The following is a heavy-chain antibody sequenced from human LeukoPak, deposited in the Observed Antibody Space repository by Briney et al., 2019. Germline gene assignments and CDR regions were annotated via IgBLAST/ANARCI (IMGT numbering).Heavy chain of an antibody. CDR2: IYYSGST. Sequence: SETLSLTCTVSGGSISSGDYYWSWIRQPPGKGLEWIGYIYYSGSTYYNPSLKSRVTISVDTSKNQFSLKLSSVTAADTAVYYCAREGIGFDWVRGDAFDIWGQGTMVTVFS. V-gene: IGHV4-30-4*01. CDR1: GGSISSGDYY. D-gene: IGHD3-9*01. CDR3: AREGIGFDWVRGDAFDI. J-gene: IGHJ3*02.